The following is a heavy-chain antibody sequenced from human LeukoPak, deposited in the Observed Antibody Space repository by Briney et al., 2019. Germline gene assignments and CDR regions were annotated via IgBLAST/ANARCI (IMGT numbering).Heavy chain of an antibody. Sequence: GGSRRLSCAASGITVSSNYMSWVRQAPGKGLEWVSVIYGGDNTYYAGSVKGRFITSRDKSKNTLYLQMNSLRAEDTAVYYCAKNYYGMDVWGQGTTVIVS. CDR3: AKNYYGMDV. CDR1: GITVSSNY. CDR2: IYGGDNT. V-gene: IGHV3-53*01. J-gene: IGHJ6*02.